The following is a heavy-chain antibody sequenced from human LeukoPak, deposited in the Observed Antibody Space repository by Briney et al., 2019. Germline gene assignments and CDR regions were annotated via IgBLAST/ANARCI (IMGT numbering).Heavy chain of an antibody. V-gene: IGHV1-2*02. D-gene: IGHD6-19*01. J-gene: IGHJ4*02. CDR2: INPNSAGT. CDR3: ARDRTRTGYSSGWYHDY. CDR1: GSTFTGYY. Sequence: ASVKASCKASGSTFTGYYMHWVRQAAGHGREWMGWINPNSAGTNYAQKFQVRVTMTRDTSISTAYMELSRLRSDDTAVYYCARDRTRTGYSSGWYHDYWGQGTLVTVSS.